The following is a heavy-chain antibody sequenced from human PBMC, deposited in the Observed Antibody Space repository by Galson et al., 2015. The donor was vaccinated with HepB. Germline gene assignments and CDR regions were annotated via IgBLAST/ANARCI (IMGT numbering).Heavy chain of an antibody. CDR1: GFTFSSYA. CDR2: ISYDGSNK. Sequence: SLRLSCAASGFTFSSYAMHWVRQAPGKGLEWVAVISYDGSNKYYADSVKGRFTISRDNSKNTLYLQMNSLRAEDTAVYYCARVDRVGIVVVPAAVNFDYWGQGTLVTVSS. J-gene: IGHJ4*02. CDR3: ARVDRVGIVVVPAAVNFDY. D-gene: IGHD2-2*03. V-gene: IGHV3-30*04.